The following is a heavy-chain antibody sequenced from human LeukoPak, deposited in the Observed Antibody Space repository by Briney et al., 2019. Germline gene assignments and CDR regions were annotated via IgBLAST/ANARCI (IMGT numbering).Heavy chain of an antibody. CDR2: IRANEYGGTT. CDR1: GFSLGDYG. V-gene: IGHV3-49*04. D-gene: IGHD3-22*01. CDR3: TRVGGGYVGKGDY. J-gene: IGHJ4*02. Sequence: GGSLRLSCTASGFSLGDYGLAWVRQAPGNGLEWLGFIRANEYGGTTVYAASVKDRFSISRDESKSIAYLQINSLKSEDTAVYYCTRVGGGYVGKGDYWGQGTRVTVSS.